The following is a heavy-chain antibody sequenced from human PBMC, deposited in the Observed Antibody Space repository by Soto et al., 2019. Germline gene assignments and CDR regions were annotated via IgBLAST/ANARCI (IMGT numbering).Heavy chain of an antibody. CDR1: GDSVSSNSAA. CDR2: TYYRSKWYY. CDR3: ARKYLPYYGSGSPYGMDV. D-gene: IGHD3-10*01. Sequence: SETLSLTCAISGDSVSSNSAAWSWIRQSPSRGLEWLGRTYYRSKWYYDYAVSVKSRITINPDTSKNQFSLQLSSVTAADTALYYCARKYLPYYGSGSPYGMDVWGQGTTVTVSS. V-gene: IGHV6-1*01. J-gene: IGHJ6*02.